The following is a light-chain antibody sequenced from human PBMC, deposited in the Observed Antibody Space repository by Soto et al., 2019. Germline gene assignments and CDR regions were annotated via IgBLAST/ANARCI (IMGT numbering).Light chain of an antibody. Sequence: EIVMTQSPATLSVSPGERATLSFRASQSVSNKLAWYQQKPGQAPRLLIYGASTRATDIPATFSGSGSGTEFTLTISTLQSGDFAVYYCQQYSKWPRTFGQGTKVDI. CDR2: GAS. CDR1: QSVSNK. CDR3: QQYSKWPRT. V-gene: IGKV3-15*01. J-gene: IGKJ1*01.